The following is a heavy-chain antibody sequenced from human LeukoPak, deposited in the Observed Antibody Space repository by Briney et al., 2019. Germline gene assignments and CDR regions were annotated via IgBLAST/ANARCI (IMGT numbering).Heavy chain of an antibody. V-gene: IGHV4-4*07. CDR3: ARDVTLSTGAFDI. CDR1: GASISRQY. Sequence: SETLSLTCTVSGASISRQYWSWIRQPAGKGLEWIGRLYPSGSTFQNPSLKSRVIISVDKSKNQFSLNLSSVTAADTAVYFCARDVTLSTGAFDIWGQGTMVTVSP. CDR2: LYPSGST. J-gene: IGHJ3*02. D-gene: IGHD4-17*01.